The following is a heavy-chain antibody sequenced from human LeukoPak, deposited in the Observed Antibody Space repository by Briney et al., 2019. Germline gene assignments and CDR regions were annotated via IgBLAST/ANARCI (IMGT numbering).Heavy chain of an antibody. CDR2: MNPNSGNT. V-gene: IGHV1-8*03. J-gene: IGHJ6*02. CDR3: AREGGSSWYYYYYGMDV. CDR1: GGTFSSYA. D-gene: IGHD6-13*01. Sequence: GSSVKVSCKASGGTFSSYAISWVRQATGQGLEWMGWMNPNSGNTGYAQKFQGRVTITRNTSISTAYMELSSLRSEDTAVYYCAREGGSSWYYYYYGMDVWGQGTTVTVSS.